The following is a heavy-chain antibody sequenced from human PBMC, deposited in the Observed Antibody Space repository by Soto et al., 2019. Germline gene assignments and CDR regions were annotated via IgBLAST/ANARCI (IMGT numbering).Heavy chain of an antibody. V-gene: IGHV1-18*01. CDR2: ISAYNGNT. J-gene: IGHJ4*02. D-gene: IGHD3-16*01. Sequence: ASVKVSCKASGYTFTSYGIGWVRQAPGQGLEWMGWISAYNGNTNYAQKLQGRVTMTTDTSTSTAYMELSSVTAADTAVYYCARGGGLMHLFDYWGQGTLVTVSS. CDR3: ARGGGLMHLFDY. CDR1: GYTFTSYG.